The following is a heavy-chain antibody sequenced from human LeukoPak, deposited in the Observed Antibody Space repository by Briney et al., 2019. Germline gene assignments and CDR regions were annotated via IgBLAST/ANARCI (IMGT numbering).Heavy chain of an antibody. D-gene: IGHD1-26*01. V-gene: IGHV4-39*07. Sequence: SETLSLTCTVSGDSISSSDYYWGWIRQPPGKGLEWIGIIYYSASASASASTYYDPSLKSRVTISVDTSKNQFSLKLSSVTAADTAVHYCARGELYSGSYSDAFDIWGQGTIVTVSS. CDR1: GDSISSSDYY. CDR3: ARGELYSGSYSDAFDI. CDR2: IYYSASASASAST. J-gene: IGHJ3*02.